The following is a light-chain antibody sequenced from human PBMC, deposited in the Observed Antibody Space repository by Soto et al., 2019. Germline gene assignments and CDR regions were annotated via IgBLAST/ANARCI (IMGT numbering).Light chain of an antibody. Sequence: EIVLTQSPGTLSLSPGERATLSCRASQSVSSSYLAWYQQKPGQAPRLLIYRTSNRATGIPDRFSGSGSGTDFTLTISRLEPEDFVVYWCQQCDRSPRTFGQGTQVEIK. CDR3: QQCDRSPRT. CDR1: QSVSSSY. J-gene: IGKJ1*01. CDR2: RTS. V-gene: IGKV3-20*01.